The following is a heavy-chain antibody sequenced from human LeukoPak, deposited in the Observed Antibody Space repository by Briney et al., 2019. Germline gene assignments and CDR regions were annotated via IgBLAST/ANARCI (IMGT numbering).Heavy chain of an antibody. J-gene: IGHJ3*02. CDR2: IYHSGST. CDR1: GGSMRSYY. Sequence: SETLSLTCTVSGGSMRSYYWSWIRQPPGKGLEWIGYIYHSGSTYYNPSLKSRVTISVDRSKNQFSLKLSSVTAADTAVYYCARAPYYYDSSGYYVDAFDIWGQGTMVTVSS. D-gene: IGHD3-22*01. V-gene: IGHV4-30-2*01. CDR3: ARAPYYYDSSGYYVDAFDI.